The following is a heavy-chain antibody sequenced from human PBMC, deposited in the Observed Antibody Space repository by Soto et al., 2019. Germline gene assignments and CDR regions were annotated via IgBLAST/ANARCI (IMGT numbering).Heavy chain of an antibody. Sequence: SATLSLTCTFSGGSVSRGRYYSSWIRQHPGKGLEWIGYIYYSGSTYYNPSLKSRVTISVDTSKNQFSLKLSSVTAADTAVYYCAREGGWSLEKGSFDLWGRGTLVTVSS. CDR2: IYYSGST. D-gene: IGHD1-26*01. J-gene: IGHJ2*01. CDR3: AREGGWSLEKGSFDL. CDR1: GGSVSRGRYY. V-gene: IGHV4-31*03.